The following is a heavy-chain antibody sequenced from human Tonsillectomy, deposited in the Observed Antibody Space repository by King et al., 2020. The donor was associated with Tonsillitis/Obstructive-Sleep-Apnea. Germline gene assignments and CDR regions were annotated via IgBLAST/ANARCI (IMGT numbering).Heavy chain of an antibody. J-gene: IGHJ4*02. CDR2: IYFDGSDK. Sequence: VQLVESGGDVVQPGGSLTLSCAASGFIFRNYNMNWVRQAPGKGLEWVALIYFDGSDKYYADSGKGRFTISRDNSRNMLYLQMNSLRGEDTAVYYCARDYSGYDSFDYWGQGTLVTVSS. V-gene: IGHV3-33*01. D-gene: IGHD5-12*01. CDR1: GFIFRNYN. CDR3: ARDYSGYDSFDY.